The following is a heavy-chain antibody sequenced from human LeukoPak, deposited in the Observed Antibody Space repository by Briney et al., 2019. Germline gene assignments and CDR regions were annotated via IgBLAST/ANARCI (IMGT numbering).Heavy chain of an antibody. CDR2: IYSGGST. J-gene: IGHJ4*02. CDR1: GFTVSSNY. Sequence: GGSLRLSCAASGFTVSSNYMSWVRQAPGKGLEWVSVIYSGGSTYYPDSVKGRFTISRDNSKNTLYLQMNSLRAEDTAVYYCARSYSSGWYYFDYWGQGTLVTVSS. CDR3: ARSYSSGWYYFDY. V-gene: IGHV3-53*01. D-gene: IGHD6-19*01.